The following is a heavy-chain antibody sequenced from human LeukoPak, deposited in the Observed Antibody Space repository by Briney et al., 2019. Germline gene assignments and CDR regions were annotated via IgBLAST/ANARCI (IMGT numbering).Heavy chain of an antibody. V-gene: IGHV4-59*01. Sequence: SETLSLTCTVSGCSISSYYWSWMWQPPGKGLEWIGYLNYSGSTNYHPSLKRRVIILVNKSKNQYSLKLSSVTAADTAVYYCARAGSGYSFDYWGQGILVTVSS. CDR3: ARAGSGYSFDY. CDR2: LNYSGST. D-gene: IGHD5-12*01. CDR1: GCSISSYY. J-gene: IGHJ4*02.